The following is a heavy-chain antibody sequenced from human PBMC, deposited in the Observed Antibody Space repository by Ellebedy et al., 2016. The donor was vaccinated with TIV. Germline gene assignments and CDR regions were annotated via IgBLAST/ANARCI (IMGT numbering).Heavy chain of an antibody. J-gene: IGHJ5*02. V-gene: IGHV4-39*01. CDR1: GGSLSSNSSY. CDR3: ARWFGELLYVRWFDP. CDR2: IYYSGST. D-gene: IGHD3-10*01. Sequence: GSLRLSCTVSGGSLSSNSSYWGWIRQPPGKGLEWIGSIYYSGSTYYNPSLESRVTISVDTSKNQFSLRLSSVTAADTAVYYCARWFGELLYVRWFDPWGQGTLVTVSS.